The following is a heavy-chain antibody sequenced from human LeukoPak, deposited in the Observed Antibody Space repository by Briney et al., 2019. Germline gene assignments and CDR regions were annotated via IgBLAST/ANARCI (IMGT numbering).Heavy chain of an antibody. J-gene: IGHJ4*02. Sequence: GWALTLSFLGSRCTFRQYLMSWVRQAPGRGLEGVGNIKQYGREKDLLRALNGRFTISRDNAKKSLYLQVKSLQADDTSVYYCARWLEWMRNFDWWGQGTLVTVSS. D-gene: IGHD5-24*01. CDR2: IKQYGREK. CDR3: ARWLEWMRNFDW. CDR1: RCTFRQYL. V-gene: IGHV3-7*01.